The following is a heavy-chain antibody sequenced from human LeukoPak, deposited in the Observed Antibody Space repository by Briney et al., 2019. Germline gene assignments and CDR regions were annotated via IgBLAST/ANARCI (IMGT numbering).Heavy chain of an antibody. J-gene: IGHJ1*01. V-gene: IGHV4-31*03. CDR3: ARSDYGDYPGYFQH. CDR2: IYYSGST. Sequence: SETLSLTCTVSGGSISSGAYYWSWIRQHPGKGLEWIGYIYYSGSTYYNPSLKSRVTISVDTSKNQFSLKLSSVTAADTAVYYCARSDYGDYPGYFQHWGQGTLVIVSS. CDR1: GGSISSGAYY. D-gene: IGHD4-17*01.